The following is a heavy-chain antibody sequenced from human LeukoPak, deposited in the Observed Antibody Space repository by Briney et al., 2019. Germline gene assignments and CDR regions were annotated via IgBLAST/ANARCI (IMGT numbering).Heavy chain of an antibody. CDR1: GFTFSSYS. V-gene: IGHV3-21*01. J-gene: IGHJ3*02. D-gene: IGHD2-2*01. CDR2: ISSSSSYI. CDR3: ARVVVVPAANVCSGFDI. Sequence: GGSLRLSCAASGFTFSSYSMNWVRQAPGKGLEWVSSISSSSSYIYYADSVKGRFTISRDNAKNSLYLQMNSLRAEDTAVYYCARVVVVPAANVCSGFDIWGQGTMVTASS.